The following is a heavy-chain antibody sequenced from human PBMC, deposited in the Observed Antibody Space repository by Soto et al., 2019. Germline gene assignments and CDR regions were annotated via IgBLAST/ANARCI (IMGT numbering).Heavy chain of an antibody. J-gene: IGHJ4*02. Sequence: GESLKISCKGSGYSFSSYWIGWVRQMPGKGLEWMGTIYPGDSETTYSPSFQGQVTISADKSIRIAHLQWSSLKASDTGMYYCARLDSSGYHLVDYWGQGTLVTVSS. D-gene: IGHD3-22*01. V-gene: IGHV5-51*01. CDR1: GYSFSSYW. CDR2: IYPGDSET. CDR3: ARLDSSGYHLVDY.